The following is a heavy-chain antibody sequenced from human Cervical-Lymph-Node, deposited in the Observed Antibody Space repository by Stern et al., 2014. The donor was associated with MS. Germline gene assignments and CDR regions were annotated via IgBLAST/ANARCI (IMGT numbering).Heavy chain of an antibody. J-gene: IGHJ4*02. V-gene: IGHV2-5*02. CDR1: GFSVTTAGVG. D-gene: IGHD2-15*01. Sequence: QVTLKESGPTLVKPTQTVTLTCTLSGFSVTTAGVGVGWIRQPPGKALEWLALIYWDVDKLYSPSLKNRLTITKDTSKNQVVLIMTDVDPVDTATYYCAHSRVKYCRGGTCYSSLFDYWGQGILVTVSS. CDR3: AHSRVKYCRGGTCYSSLFDY. CDR2: IYWDVDK.